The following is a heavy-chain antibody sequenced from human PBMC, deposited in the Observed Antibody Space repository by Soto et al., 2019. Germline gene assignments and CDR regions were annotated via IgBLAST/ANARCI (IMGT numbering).Heavy chain of an antibody. D-gene: IGHD6-19*01. CDR1: GFTFSSYW. V-gene: IGHV3-23*01. J-gene: IGHJ4*02. CDR3: AKEGSSGWREEFDY. Sequence: SGGSLRLSCAASGFTFSSYWMHWVRQAPGKGLEWVSAISGSGGSTYYADSVKGRFTISRDNSKNTLYLQMNSLRAEDTAVYYCAKEGSSGWREEFDYWGQGTLVTVSS. CDR2: ISGSGGST.